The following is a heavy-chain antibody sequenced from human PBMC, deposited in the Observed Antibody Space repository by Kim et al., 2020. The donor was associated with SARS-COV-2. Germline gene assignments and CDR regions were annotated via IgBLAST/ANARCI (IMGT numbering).Heavy chain of an antibody. CDR3: ARASGGNLLTWFDP. CDR1: GDSISSSSYY. V-gene: IGHV4-39*01. CDR2: MHHSGST. Sequence: SETLSLTYTVSGDSISSSSYYWGWIRQPPGKGLEWIGTMHHSGSTSYSPSLKSRVTISVDTSKNQFSLKLSSVTAADTAVYHCARASGGNLLTWFDPWGPGTLVTVS. D-gene: IGHD2-15*01. J-gene: IGHJ5*02.